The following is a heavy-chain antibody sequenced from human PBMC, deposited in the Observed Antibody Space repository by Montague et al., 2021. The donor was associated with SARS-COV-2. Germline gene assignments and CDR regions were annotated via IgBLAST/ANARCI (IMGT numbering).Heavy chain of an antibody. J-gene: IGHJ3*02. CDR3: ARVRITMIVVVDAFDI. CDR1: GGSISSGGYY. Sequence: TLSLTCTVSGGSISSGGYYWSWIRQHPGKGLEWIGYIYYSGSTYYNPSLKSRVTISVGTSKNQFSLKLSSVTAADTAVYYCARVRITMIVVVDAFDIWGQGTMVTVSS. V-gene: IGHV4-31*03. CDR2: IYYSGST. D-gene: IGHD3-22*01.